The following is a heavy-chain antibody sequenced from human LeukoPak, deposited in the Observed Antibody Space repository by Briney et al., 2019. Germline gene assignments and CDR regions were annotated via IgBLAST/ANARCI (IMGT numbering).Heavy chain of an antibody. CDR3: ARSYYDFWSGYYTMIDY. J-gene: IGHJ4*02. Sequence: ASVKVSCKASGYTFTGYYMHWVRQAPGQGLEWMGWISAYNGNTNYAQKLQGRVTMTTDTSTSTAYMELRSLRSDDTAVYYCARSYYDFWSGYYTMIDYWGQGTLVTVSS. CDR2: ISAYNGNT. CDR1: GYTFTGYY. V-gene: IGHV1-18*04. D-gene: IGHD3-3*01.